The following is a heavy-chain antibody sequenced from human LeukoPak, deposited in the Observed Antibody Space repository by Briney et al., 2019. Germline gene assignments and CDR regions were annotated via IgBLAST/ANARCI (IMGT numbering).Heavy chain of an antibody. CDR3: AKGHSFMVREVIVDY. V-gene: IGHV3-23*01. CDR2: ISGSGGST. Sequence: PGGSLRLSCAASGFTFSSYDMSWVRQAPGKGLEWVSAISGSGGSTYYADSVKGRFTISRDNYKNTLYLQMNSLRAEDTAVYYCAKGHSFMVREVIVDYWGQGTMVTVSS. J-gene: IGHJ4*02. CDR1: GFTFSSYD. D-gene: IGHD3-10*01.